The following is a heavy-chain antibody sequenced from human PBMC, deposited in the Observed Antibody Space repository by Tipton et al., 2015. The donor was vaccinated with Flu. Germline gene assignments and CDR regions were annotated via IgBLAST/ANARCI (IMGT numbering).Heavy chain of an antibody. CDR3: TRRREDSSSSYFDY. Sequence: SLRLSCAASGFTFSGSAMHWVRQASGKGLEWVGRIRSKANSYATAYAASVKGRFTISRDDSKNTAYLQMNSLETEDTAVYYCTRRREDSSSSYFDYWGQGTLVTVSS. J-gene: IGHJ4*02. CDR2: IRSKANSYAT. CDR1: GFTFSGSA. V-gene: IGHV3-73*01. D-gene: IGHD6-6*01.